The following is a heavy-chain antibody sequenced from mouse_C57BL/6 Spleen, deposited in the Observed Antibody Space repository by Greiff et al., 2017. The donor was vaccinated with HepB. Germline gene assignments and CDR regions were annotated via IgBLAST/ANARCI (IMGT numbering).Heavy chain of an antibody. CDR2: IDPSDSET. J-gene: IGHJ3*01. D-gene: IGHD1-1*01. Sequence: QVQLKQPGAELVRPGSSVKLSCKASGYTFTSYWMHWVKQRPIQGLEWIGNIDPSDSETHYNQKFKDKATLTVDKSSSTAYMQLSSLTSEDSAVYYFARNHGSSLFAWFAHCGQGTLVTVSA. V-gene: IGHV1-52*01. CDR3: ARNHGSSLFAWFAH. CDR1: GYTFTSYW.